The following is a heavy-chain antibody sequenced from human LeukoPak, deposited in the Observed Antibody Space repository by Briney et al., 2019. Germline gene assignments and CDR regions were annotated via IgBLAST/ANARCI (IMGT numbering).Heavy chain of an antibody. Sequence: SETLSLTCAVYGGSFSGYYWSWIRQPPGKGLEWIGEINHSGSTNYNPSLKSRVTISADTSKNQFSLKLSSVTAADTAVYYCARAVVVDRLIDYWGQGTLVTVSS. V-gene: IGHV4-34*01. CDR2: INHSGST. CDR3: ARAVVVDRLIDY. CDR1: GGSFSGYY. J-gene: IGHJ4*02. D-gene: IGHD2-15*01.